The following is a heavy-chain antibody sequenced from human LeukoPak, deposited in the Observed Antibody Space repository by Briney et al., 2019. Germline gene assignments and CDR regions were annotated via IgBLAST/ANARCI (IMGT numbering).Heavy chain of an antibody. D-gene: IGHD1-26*01. CDR3: AKKYSPGLDP. V-gene: IGHV3-23*01. J-gene: IGHJ5*02. CDR1: GFTFSSYA. CDR2: INGSGGST. Sequence: QPGGSLRLSCAASGFTFSSYAMSWVRQAPGKGLEWVSDINGSGGSTYYADSVKGRFTISRDNSKNTLYLQMNSLRADDTAVYYCAKKYSPGLDPWGQGTLVTVSS.